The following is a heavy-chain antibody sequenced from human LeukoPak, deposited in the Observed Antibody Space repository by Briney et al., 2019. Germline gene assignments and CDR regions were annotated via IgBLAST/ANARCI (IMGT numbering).Heavy chain of an antibody. V-gene: IGHV1-69*13. J-gene: IGHJ6*02. D-gene: IGHD2-2*01. Sequence: AASVKVSCKASGGTFSSYAISWVRQAPGQGLEWMGGIIPIFGTANYAQKFQGRVTITADESTSTAYMELSSLRSEDTAVYYCARDGIVVVPAATGYYYGMDVWGQGTTVTVSS. CDR1: GGTFSSYA. CDR3: ARDGIVVVPAATGYYYGMDV. CDR2: IIPIFGTA.